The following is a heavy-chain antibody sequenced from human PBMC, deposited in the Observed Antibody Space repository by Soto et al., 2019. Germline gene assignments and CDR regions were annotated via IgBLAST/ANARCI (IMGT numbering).Heavy chain of an antibody. V-gene: IGHV1-69*01. CDR1: GGTFSSYA. J-gene: IGHJ6*02. D-gene: IGHD2-2*01. Sequence: QVQLVQSGAEVKKPGSSVKVSCKASGGTFSSYAISWVRQAPGQGLEWMGGIIPISGTANYAQKFQGRVTITADESTSTAYMELRSLGSEDTAVYYCARGPQEYCSSTSCCSYYYYGMDVWGQGTTVTVSS. CDR3: ARGPQEYCSSTSCCSYYYYGMDV. CDR2: IIPISGTA.